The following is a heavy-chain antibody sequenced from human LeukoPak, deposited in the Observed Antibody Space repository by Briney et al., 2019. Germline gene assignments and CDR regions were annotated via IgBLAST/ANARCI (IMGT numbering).Heavy chain of an antibody. CDR1: GGSISSSSYY. CDR3: ARDGANTAMVPGP. Sequence: PSETLSLTCTVSGGSISSSSYYWGWIRQHPGKGLEWIGYIYYSGSTYYNPSLKSRVTISLDTSKNQFSLDLSSVTAADTAVYYCARDGANTAMVPGPWGQGTLVTVSS. J-gene: IGHJ4*02. CDR2: IYYSGST. V-gene: IGHV4-31*03. D-gene: IGHD5-18*01.